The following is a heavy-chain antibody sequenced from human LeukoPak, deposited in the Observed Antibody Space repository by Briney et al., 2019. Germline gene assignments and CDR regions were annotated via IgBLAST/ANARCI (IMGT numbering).Heavy chain of an antibody. V-gene: IGHV3-23*01. D-gene: IGHD4-17*01. CDR3: AKDRLGTVPDAFDI. CDR2: NSGGSS. J-gene: IGHJ3*02. CDR1: GFTFSTYG. Sequence: PGGSLRLSCAASGFTFSTYGVYWVRQAPGQGLEWVSSNSGGSSYYADSVKGRFTISRDNSKNTLYLQMNSLRAEDTAAYYCAKDRLGTVPDAFDIWGQGTMVTVSS.